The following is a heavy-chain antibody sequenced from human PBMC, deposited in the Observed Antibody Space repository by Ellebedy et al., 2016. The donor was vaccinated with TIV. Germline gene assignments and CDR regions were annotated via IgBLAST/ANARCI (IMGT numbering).Heavy chain of an antibody. V-gene: IGHV3-64*01. Sequence: PGGSLRLSCATSGFTFNSYTMHWARQAPGKGLEYISAISGNGDKTYYVNSVKGRFTISRDNSKNTLHLQMDSLRPEDMAVYYCVRERGERGYDYDYWGQGTLVTVSS. CDR3: VRERGERGYDYDY. J-gene: IGHJ4*02. CDR1: GFTFNSYT. CDR2: ISGNGDKT. D-gene: IGHD5-12*01.